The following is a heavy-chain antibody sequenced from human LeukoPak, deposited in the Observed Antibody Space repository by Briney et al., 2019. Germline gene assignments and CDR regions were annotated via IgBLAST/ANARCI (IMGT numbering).Heavy chain of an antibody. Sequence: QAGGSLRLFCAASGFTFSSYWMSWVRQAPGKGREWVANIKQDGSEKYYVDSVKGRFTISRDNAKNSLYLQMNSLRAEDTAVYYCARDWPDCRSTSCFGYYYYMDVWGKGTTVTVSS. D-gene: IGHD2-2*01. V-gene: IGHV3-7*01. CDR1: GFTFSSYW. CDR3: ARDWPDCRSTSCFGYYYYMDV. CDR2: IKQDGSEK. J-gene: IGHJ6*03.